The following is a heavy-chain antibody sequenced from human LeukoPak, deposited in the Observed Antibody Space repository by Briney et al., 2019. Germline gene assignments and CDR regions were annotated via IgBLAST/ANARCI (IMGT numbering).Heavy chain of an antibody. D-gene: IGHD1-26*01. CDR2: ISSSSNTI. J-gene: IGHJ4*02. CDR1: GFTFSSYS. V-gene: IGHV3-48*04. CDR3: ARDTRWDWGELE. Sequence: GGSLRLSCAASGFTFSSYSMNWVRQAPGKGLEWVSYISSSSNTIYYADSVKGRFTISRDNAKNSLYLQMNSLRAEDTAVYYCARDTRWDWGELEWGQGTLVTVSS.